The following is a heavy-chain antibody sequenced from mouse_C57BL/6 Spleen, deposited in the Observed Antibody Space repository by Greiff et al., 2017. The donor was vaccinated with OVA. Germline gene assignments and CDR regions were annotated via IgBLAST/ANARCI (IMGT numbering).Heavy chain of an antibody. J-gene: IGHJ2*01. CDR3: ARSWQYYFDY. CDR2: ISSGSSTI. D-gene: IGHD6-1*01. Sequence: DVKLVESGGGLVKPGGSLKLSCAASGFTFSDYGMHWVRQAPEKGLEWVAYISSGSSTIYYADTVKGRFTISRDNAKNTLFLQMTSLRSEDTAMYYCARSWQYYFDYWGQGTTLTVSS. V-gene: IGHV5-17*01. CDR1: GFTFSDYG.